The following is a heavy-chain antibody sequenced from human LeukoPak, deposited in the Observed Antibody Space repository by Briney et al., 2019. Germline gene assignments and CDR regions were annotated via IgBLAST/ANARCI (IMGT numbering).Heavy chain of an antibody. Sequence: GGSLRLSCAASGFTFSSYAMSWVRQAPGKGLEWVSAISGSGGSTYYADSVKGRFTISRDNSKNTLYLQMNSLRAEDTAVYYCAKDRIPYSHRPPPDAFDIWGQGTMVTVSS. CDR1: GFTFSSYA. D-gene: IGHD2-15*01. CDR2: ISGSGGST. J-gene: IGHJ3*02. V-gene: IGHV3-23*01. CDR3: AKDRIPYSHRPPPDAFDI.